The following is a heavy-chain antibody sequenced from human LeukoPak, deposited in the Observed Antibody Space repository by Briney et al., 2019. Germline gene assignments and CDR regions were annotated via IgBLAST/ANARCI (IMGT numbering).Heavy chain of an antibody. CDR2: ISSSGSTI. J-gene: IGHJ1*01. CDR3: ARGGTLEYFQY. V-gene: IGHV3-48*03. Sequence: PGGSLRLSCAASGFTFSSYEMNWVRQAPGKGLEWVSYISSSGSTIYYADSVKGRFTISRDNAKNSLYLQMNSLRAEDTAVYYCARGGTLEYFQYWGQGTLVSVS. CDR1: GFTFSSYE.